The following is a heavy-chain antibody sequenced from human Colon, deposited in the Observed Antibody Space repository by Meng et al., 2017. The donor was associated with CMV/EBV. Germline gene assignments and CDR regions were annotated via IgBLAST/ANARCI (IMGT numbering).Heavy chain of an antibody. V-gene: IGHV3-43*02. Sequence: GESLKISCVASGFAFSSYEMNWVRQAPGKGLEWVALVSWDGGSTRYADSVRGRFTISRDNSNNLLVLQLNSLRSDDSALYYCAKGTAATTVPDFDSWGQGTLVTVSS. CDR3: AKGTAATTVPDFDS. CDR1: GFAFSSYE. D-gene: IGHD4-17*01. CDR2: VSWDGGST. J-gene: IGHJ4*02.